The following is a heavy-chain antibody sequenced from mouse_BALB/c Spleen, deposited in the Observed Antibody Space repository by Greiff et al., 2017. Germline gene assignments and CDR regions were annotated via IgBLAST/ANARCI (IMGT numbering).Heavy chain of an antibody. CDR2: ISSGGSYT. D-gene: IGHD2-4*01. Sequence: EVQVVESGGGLVKPGGSLKLSCAASGFTFSSYTMSWVRQTPEKRLEWVATISSGGSYTYYPDSVKGRFTISRDNAKNTLYLQMSSLKSEDTAMYYCTRDDVRLRHYYAMDYWGQGTSVTVSS. V-gene: IGHV5-6-4*01. J-gene: IGHJ4*01. CDR3: TRDDVRLRHYYAMDY. CDR1: GFTFSSYT.